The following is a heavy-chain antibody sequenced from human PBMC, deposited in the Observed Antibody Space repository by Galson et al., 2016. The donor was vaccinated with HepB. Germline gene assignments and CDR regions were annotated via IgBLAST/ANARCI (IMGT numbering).Heavy chain of an antibody. CDR2: ISYDGINS. D-gene: IGHD3-10*01. V-gene: IGHV3-30*18. Sequence: SLRLSCAASGFTFSNYGMHWVRQAPGKGLEWVALISYDGINSYYADSLKGRFTISRDNSKNTLYLQTNSLRAEDTGVYYCAKDRLAAPYYYYVMDVWGQGTTVTVSS. J-gene: IGHJ6*02. CDR3: AKDRLAAPYYYYVMDV. CDR1: GFTFSNYG.